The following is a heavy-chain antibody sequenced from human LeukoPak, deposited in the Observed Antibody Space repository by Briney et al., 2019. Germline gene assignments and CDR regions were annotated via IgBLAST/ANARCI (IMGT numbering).Heavy chain of an antibody. V-gene: IGHV3-48*03. CDR2: ISSSGSTI. CDR3: AREPDSSSWYVGYYGMDV. CDR1: GFTFSSYE. J-gene: IGHJ6*04. D-gene: IGHD6-13*01. Sequence: GGSLRLFCAASGFTFSSYEMNWVRQAPGKGLEWVSYISSSGSTIYYADSVKGRFTISRDNAKNSLYLQMNSLRAEDTAVYYCAREPDSSSWYVGYYGMDVWGKGTTVTVSS.